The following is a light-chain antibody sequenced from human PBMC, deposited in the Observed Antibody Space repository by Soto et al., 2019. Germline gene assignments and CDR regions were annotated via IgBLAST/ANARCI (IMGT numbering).Light chain of an antibody. Sequence: EIVMTQSPDPLSVSPGARATLSFRAIQSVRSNLAWSQQKPGQAPRLLIYGASTRATGIPARFSGSVSGTAVTYTISSLHYEAIGVCSYEQYTNWPPFTFGPGTKVEFQ. CDR2: GAS. CDR1: QSVRSN. V-gene: IGKV3-15*01. CDR3: EQYTNWPPFT. J-gene: IGKJ1*01.